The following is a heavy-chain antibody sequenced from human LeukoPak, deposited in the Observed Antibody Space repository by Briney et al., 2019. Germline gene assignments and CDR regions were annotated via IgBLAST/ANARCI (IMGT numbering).Heavy chain of an antibody. CDR2: ISGSGGST. V-gene: IGHV3-23*01. Sequence: GGSLRLSCAASGFTFSSYAMSWVRQAPGKGLEWVSAISGSGGSTYYADSVKGRFTISRDNSKNTLYLKMNSLRAEDTAVYYCAKDPGSYYDILTGYYTISLFDYWGQGTLVTVSS. CDR3: AKDPGSYYDILTGYYTISLFDY. D-gene: IGHD3-9*01. J-gene: IGHJ4*02. CDR1: GFTFSSYA.